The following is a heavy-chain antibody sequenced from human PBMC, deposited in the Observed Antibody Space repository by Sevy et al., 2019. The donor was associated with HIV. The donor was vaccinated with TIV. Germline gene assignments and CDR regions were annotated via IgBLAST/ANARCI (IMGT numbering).Heavy chain of an antibody. CDR2: IIPIFGTA. CDR1: GGTFSSYA. V-gene: IGHV1-69*13. Sequence: ASVKVSCKASGGTFSSYAISWVRQAPGQGLEWMGGIIPIFGTANYAQKFQGRVTITADESTSTAYMELSSLISEDTAVYYCANRNHCSSTSCYFRGNWFDPWGQGTLVTVSS. CDR3: ANRNHCSSTSCYFRGNWFDP. D-gene: IGHD2-2*01. J-gene: IGHJ5*02.